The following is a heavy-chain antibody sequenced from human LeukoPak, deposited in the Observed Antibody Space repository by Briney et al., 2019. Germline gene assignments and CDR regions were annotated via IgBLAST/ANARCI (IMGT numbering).Heavy chain of an antibody. D-gene: IGHD2-2*01. CDR1: GGSFSGYY. Sequence: SETLSLTCAVYGGSFSGYYWSWIRQPPGKGLEWIGEINHSGSTNYNPSLKSRVTISVDTSKNQFSLKLSSVTAADTAVYYCARVDVVVPAAIVAYYYYYMGVWGKGTTVTVSS. V-gene: IGHV4-34*01. CDR2: INHSGST. CDR3: ARVDVVVPAAIVAYYYYYMGV. J-gene: IGHJ6*03.